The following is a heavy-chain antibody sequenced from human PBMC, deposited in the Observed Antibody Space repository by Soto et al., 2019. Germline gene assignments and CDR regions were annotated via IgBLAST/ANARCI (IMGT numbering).Heavy chain of an antibody. V-gene: IGHV4-39*01. CDR1: GGSINSGSYY. D-gene: IGHD6-19*01. J-gene: IGHJ4*02. CDR2: IYYSGST. CDR3: ARRSGSGWFFDY. Sequence: PSETLSLTCTVSGGSINSGSYYWGWIRQPPGKGLEWIGTIYYSGSTYYNPSLKSRVTISVDTSKNQFSLDLSSVTAADTAVYFCARRSGSGWFFDYWGLGTLVTVSS.